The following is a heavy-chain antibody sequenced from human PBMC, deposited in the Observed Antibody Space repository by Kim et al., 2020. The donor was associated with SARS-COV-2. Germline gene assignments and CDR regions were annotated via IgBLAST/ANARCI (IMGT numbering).Heavy chain of an antibody. Sequence: GGSLRLSCAASGFTFDDYAMHWVRQAPGKGLEWVSGISWNSGSIGYADSVKGRFTISRDNAKNSLYLQMNSLRAEDTALYYCAKDIEGGENYDILTGYPPAFDYWGQGTLVTVSS. CDR2: ISWNSGSI. J-gene: IGHJ4*02. D-gene: IGHD3-9*01. CDR1: GFTFDDYA. V-gene: IGHV3-9*01. CDR3: AKDIEGGENYDILTGYPPAFDY.